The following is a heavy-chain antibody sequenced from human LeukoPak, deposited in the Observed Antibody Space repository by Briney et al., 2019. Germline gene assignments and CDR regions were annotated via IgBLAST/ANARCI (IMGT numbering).Heavy chain of an antibody. CDR3: ARDGYCTNGVCYEYYFDY. Sequence: ASVKVSCKASGYTFTSYYMHWVRQAPGQGLEWMGIINPSGGSTIYAQKFQGRVTMTRDMSTSTVYMELSSLRSEDTAVYYCARDGYCTNGVCYEYYFDYWGQGTLVTVSS. CDR1: GYTFTSYY. CDR2: INPSGGST. J-gene: IGHJ4*02. D-gene: IGHD2-8*01. V-gene: IGHV1-46*01.